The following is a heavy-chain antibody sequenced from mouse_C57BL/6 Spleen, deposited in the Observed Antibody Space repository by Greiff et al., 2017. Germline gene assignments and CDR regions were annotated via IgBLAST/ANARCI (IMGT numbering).Heavy chain of an antibody. CDR2: IRLKSDNYAT. D-gene: IGHD2-4*01. J-gene: IGHJ4*01. CDR1: GFTFSNYW. V-gene: IGHV6-3*01. CDR3: TEDYETYAMDY. Sequence: EVQLQESGGGLVQPGGSMKLSCVASGFTFSNYWMNWVRQSPEKGLEWVAQIRLKSDNYATHYAESVKGRFTISRDDSKSSVYLQMNNLRAEDTGIYYCTEDYETYAMDYWGQGTSVTVSS.